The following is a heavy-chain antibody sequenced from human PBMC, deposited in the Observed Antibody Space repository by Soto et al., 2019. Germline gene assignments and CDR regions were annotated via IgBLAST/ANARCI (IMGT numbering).Heavy chain of an antibody. CDR3: AKIEMGWFAH. Sequence: GGSLRHSWTGSGCSFCSYAMSWVRQAPGKGLEWVSTISGSGGHTYYADSVKGRFVVSRDNDKNTVYLHMSSLTGEDTAVYFCAKIEMGWFAHWGQGT. CDR2: ISGSGGHT. J-gene: IGHJ5*02. V-gene: IGHV3-23*01. D-gene: IGHD2-8*01. CDR1: GCSFCSYA.